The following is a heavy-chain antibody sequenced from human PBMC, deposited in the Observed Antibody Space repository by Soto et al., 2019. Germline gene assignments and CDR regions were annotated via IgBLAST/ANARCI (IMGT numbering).Heavy chain of an antibody. J-gene: IGHJ4*02. D-gene: IGHD5-12*01. CDR2: ITHSGTYV. CDR1: GFTFSEYS. V-gene: IGHV3-21*01. CDR3: ARARGNDWDSDY. Sequence: DVRLVESGGGLVRPGGSLRLSCTASGFTFSEYSMSWVRQAPGKGLEWVSSITHSGTYVYYADSVKGRFTISRDSASNSLFLQMTSLRAEDTAVYHCARARGNDWDSDYWGQGTLVTVSS.